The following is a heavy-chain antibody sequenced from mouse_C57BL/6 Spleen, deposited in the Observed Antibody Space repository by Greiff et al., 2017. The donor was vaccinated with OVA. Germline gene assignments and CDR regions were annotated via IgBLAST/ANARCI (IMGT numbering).Heavy chain of an antibody. CDR2: IDPSDSYT. D-gene: IGHD2-3*01. J-gene: IGHJ2*01. CDR1: GYTFTSYW. CDR3: ARSEDGYYVY. V-gene: IGHV1-50*01. Sequence: QVQLKESGAELVKPGASVKLSCKASGYTFTSYWMQWVKQRPGQGLEWIGEIDPSDSYTNYNQKFKGKATLTVDTSSSTAYMQLSSLTSEDSAVYYCARSEDGYYVYWGQGTTLTVSS.